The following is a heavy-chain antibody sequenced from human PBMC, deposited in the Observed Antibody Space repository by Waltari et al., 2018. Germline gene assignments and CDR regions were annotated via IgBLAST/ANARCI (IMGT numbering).Heavy chain of an antibody. V-gene: IGHV4-59*01. CDR3: ARDGPSIVGATGNGMDV. J-gene: IGHJ6*02. CDR2: IYYSGST. D-gene: IGHD1-26*01. Sequence: VQLVESGGGLVQPGGSLRLSCAASGFTFSSYSMNWVRQSPGKGLGWIGDIYYSGSTSYNPSLRSRVTISVDTSKYQFSLELSSVTAADTAVYYCARDGPSIVGATGNGMDVWGQGTTVTVSS. CDR1: GFTFSSYS.